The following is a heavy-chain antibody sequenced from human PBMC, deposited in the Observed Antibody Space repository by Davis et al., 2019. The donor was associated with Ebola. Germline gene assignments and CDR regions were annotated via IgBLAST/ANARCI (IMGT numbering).Heavy chain of an antibody. Sequence: SGPTLVKPTETLTLTCTFSGFSLSTSGVGVGWIRQPPGKALEWLALIYWDDDKRYSPSLKSRLTITKDTSKDQVVLTMANMAPVDTATYYCVHRRTGLAAAAFDYWGQGILVTVSS. CDR2: IYWDDDK. D-gene: IGHD6-13*01. J-gene: IGHJ4*02. V-gene: IGHV2-5*02. CDR3: VHRRTGLAAAAFDY. CDR1: GFSLSTSGVG.